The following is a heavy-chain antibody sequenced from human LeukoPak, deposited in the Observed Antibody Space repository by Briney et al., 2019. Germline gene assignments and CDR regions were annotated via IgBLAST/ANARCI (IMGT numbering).Heavy chain of an antibody. J-gene: IGHJ4*02. V-gene: IGHV4-39*02. CDR2: IYYSGST. Sequence: SETLSLTCTVSGGSISSSSYYWGWIRQPPGKGLEWIGSIYYSGSTYYNPSLKSRVTISVDTSMNQFSLKLNSVTAADTAVYYCAREDIVLVPAAKHWSQGTLVTVSS. D-gene: IGHD2-2*01. CDR3: AREDIVLVPAAKH. CDR1: GGSISSSSYY.